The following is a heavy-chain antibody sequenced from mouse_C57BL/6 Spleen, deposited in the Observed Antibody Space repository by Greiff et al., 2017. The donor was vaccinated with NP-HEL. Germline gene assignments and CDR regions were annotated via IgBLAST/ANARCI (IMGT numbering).Heavy chain of an antibody. CDR3: AREGYYHYAMDY. Sequence: QVQLQQSGPELVKPGASVKISCKASGYAFSSSWMNWVKQRPGKGLEWIGRIYPGDGDTNYNGKFKGTATLTAAKSSSTAYMQLSSLTSEDSAVYYCAREGYYHYAMDYWGQGTSVTVSS. D-gene: IGHD2-3*01. V-gene: IGHV1-82*01. CDR2: IYPGDGDT. J-gene: IGHJ4*01. CDR1: GYAFSSSW.